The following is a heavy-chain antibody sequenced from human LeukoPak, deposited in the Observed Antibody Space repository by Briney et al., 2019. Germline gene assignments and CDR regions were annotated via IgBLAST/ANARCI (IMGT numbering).Heavy chain of an antibody. CDR1: GGIFSSYA. CDR3: ARGWLAETTVVTPCNY. V-gene: IGHV1-69*13. Sequence: SVKVSCKASGGIFSSYAISWVRQAPGQGLEWMGGIIPIFGTANYAQKFQGRVTITADESTSTVYMELNSLRSEDTAIYYCARGWLAETTVVTPCNYWGQGTLVTVSS. CDR2: IIPIFGTA. J-gene: IGHJ4*02. D-gene: IGHD4-23*01.